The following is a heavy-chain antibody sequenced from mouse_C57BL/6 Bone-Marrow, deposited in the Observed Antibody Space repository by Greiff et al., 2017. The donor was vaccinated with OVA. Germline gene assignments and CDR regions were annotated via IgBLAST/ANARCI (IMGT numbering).Heavy chain of an antibody. J-gene: IGHJ3*01. V-gene: IGHV5-4*01. CDR1: GFTFSSYA. D-gene: IGHD1-1*01. Sequence: EVQLVESGGGLVKPGGSLKLSCAASGFTFSSYAMSWVRQTPEKRLEWVATISDGGSYTYYPDNVKGRFTISRDNAKNNLYLQMSHLKSDDTAMYYCARAYYYGSSPSAYWGQGTLVTVSA. CDR3: ARAYYYGSSPSAY. CDR2: ISDGGSYT.